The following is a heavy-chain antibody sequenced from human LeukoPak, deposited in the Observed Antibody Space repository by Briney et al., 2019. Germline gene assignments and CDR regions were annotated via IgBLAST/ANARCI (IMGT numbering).Heavy chain of an antibody. CDR3: ARDKGRGRRLRYFDWLSDDAFDI. D-gene: IGHD3-9*01. Sequence: GGSLRLSCAASGFTFSSYAMHWVRQAPGKGLEWVAVISYDGSNKYYADSVKGRFTISRDNSKNTLYLQMNSLRAEDTAVYYCARDKGRGRRLRYFDWLSDDAFDIWGQGTMVTVSS. J-gene: IGHJ3*02. CDR2: ISYDGSNK. CDR1: GFTFSSYA. V-gene: IGHV3-30-3*01.